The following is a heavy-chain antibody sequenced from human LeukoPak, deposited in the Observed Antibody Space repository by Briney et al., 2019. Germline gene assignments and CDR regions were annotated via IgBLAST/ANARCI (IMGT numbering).Heavy chain of an antibody. D-gene: IGHD6-19*01. V-gene: IGHV4-59*01. CDR2: ISYSGGT. CDR3: ARVDGAVAGWYYFDY. CDR1: GGSISSNY. Sequence: PSETLSLTCSVSGGSISSNYWSWIRQPPGRGLEWIGYISYSGGTYYNPSLRSRVTISVDTSKNQLSLKLTSVTAADTAVYYCARVDGAVAGWYYFDYWGQGTLVTVSS. J-gene: IGHJ4*02.